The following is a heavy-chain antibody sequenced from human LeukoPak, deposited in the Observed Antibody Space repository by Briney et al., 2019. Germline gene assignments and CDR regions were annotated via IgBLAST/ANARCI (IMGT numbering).Heavy chain of an antibody. D-gene: IGHD3-10*01. J-gene: IGHJ4*02. CDR2: ISNHNGNT. V-gene: IGHV1-18*04. Sequence: GASVKVSCTTSGFTFSAYGIAWVRQAPGHGPEWMGWISNHNGNTKYAQKFQDRITVTTETSTGTASMELRSLKPDDTGIYYCTRGVALATVYYFDFWGRGTQVTVAS. CDR1: GFTFSAYG. CDR3: TRGVALATVYYFDF.